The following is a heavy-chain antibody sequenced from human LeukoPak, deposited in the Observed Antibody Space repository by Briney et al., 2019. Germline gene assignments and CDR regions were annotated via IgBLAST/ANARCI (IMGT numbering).Heavy chain of an antibody. Sequence: GGSLRLSCAASGFTVSSNYMSWVRQAPGKGLEWVSVIYSGGSTYYADSVKGRFTISRDNSKNTLYLQMNSLRAEDTAVYYCAREACSGGSCYPDYWAREPWSPSPQ. CDR2: IYSGGST. J-gene: IGHJ4*02. CDR3: AREACSGGSCYPDY. CDR1: GFTVSSNY. D-gene: IGHD2-15*01. V-gene: IGHV3-53*01.